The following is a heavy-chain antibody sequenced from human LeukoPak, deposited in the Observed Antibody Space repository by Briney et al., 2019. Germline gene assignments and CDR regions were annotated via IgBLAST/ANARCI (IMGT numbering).Heavy chain of an antibody. CDR2: IWYDGSNK. Sequence: PGRSLRLSCAASGFTFSNYDMHWVRQAPGKGLEWVAVIWYDGSNKYYADSVKGRFTISRDNSKNTLYLQMNSLRAEDTAVYYCAKGPWELGDLDYWGQGTLVTVSS. D-gene: IGHD1-26*01. V-gene: IGHV3-33*06. CDR1: GFTFSNYD. J-gene: IGHJ4*02. CDR3: AKGPWELGDLDY.